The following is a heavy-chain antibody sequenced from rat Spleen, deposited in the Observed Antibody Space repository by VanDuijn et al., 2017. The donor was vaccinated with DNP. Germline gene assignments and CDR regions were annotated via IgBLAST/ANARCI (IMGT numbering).Heavy chain of an antibody. CDR2: INTSGGRT. Sequence: EVQLVESGGGVVQPGRSLQLSCEASGFAFNNYGMAWVRQAPKKGLEWVANINTSGGRTYYRDSVQGRFTISRDNAKSTLYLQMDSLRSEDTATYYCATRGVIRGTGGQGVMVTVSS. J-gene: IGHJ2*01. CDR3: ATRGVIRGT. D-gene: IGHD4-3*01. V-gene: IGHV5-27*01. CDR1: GFAFNNYG.